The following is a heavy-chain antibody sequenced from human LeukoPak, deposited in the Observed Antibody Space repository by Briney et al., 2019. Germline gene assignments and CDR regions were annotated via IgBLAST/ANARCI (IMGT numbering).Heavy chain of an antibody. D-gene: IGHD6-19*01. CDR2: KRNDGSNT. CDR1: GFTLSRYG. V-gene: IGHV3-30*02. J-gene: IGHJ5*02. Sequence: GGSLRLSCAASGFTLSRYGMHWVRQAPGKGREGVAYKRNDGSNTNYADSVMGRFTISRDDSKRTLYPQMNSLTPEDTGVYYCAATHGSDWYRFDPWGQGTLITVSS. CDR3: AATHGSDWYRFDP.